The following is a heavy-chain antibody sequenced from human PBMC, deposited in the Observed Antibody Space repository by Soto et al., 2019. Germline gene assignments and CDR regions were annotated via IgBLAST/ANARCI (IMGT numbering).Heavy chain of an antibody. CDR3: ATSFRSGYRAFDY. CDR1: GDSFNFYT. Sequence: GASVKVSCKASGDSFNFYTINWVRQAPGLGLKWMGRFNPILSMSNSALRFQGRVTLTADKSTSTAYMVLSSLRSDDTAVYYCATSFRSGYRAFDYCCQAFLLTVSS. D-gene: IGHD3-10*01. V-gene: IGHV1-69*02. CDR2: FNPILSMS. J-gene: IGHJ4*02.